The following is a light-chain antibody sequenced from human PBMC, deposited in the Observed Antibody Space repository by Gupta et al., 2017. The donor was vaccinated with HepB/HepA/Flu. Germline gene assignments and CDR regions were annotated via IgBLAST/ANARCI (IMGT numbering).Light chain of an antibody. CDR2: SNS. V-gene: IGLV1-44*01. Sequence: QSVLTPPPSVSGTPGQRVTISCSGRRSNIAMNTVNWYQQRPGTAPKLLIHSNSQRPSGIPDRFSGSKSGASASLAISGLQSEDESDYYCATWDGSLNGVVFGGGTKLTVL. J-gene: IGLJ2*01. CDR3: ATWDGSLNGVV. CDR1: RSNIAMNT.